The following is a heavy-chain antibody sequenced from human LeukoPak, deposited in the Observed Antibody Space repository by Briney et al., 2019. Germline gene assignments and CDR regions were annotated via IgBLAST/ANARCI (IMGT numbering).Heavy chain of an antibody. J-gene: IGHJ6*02. Sequence: ASGRVSCKASGYTFTSYGISWVRQAPGQGLEWMGWISAYNGNTNYAQKLQGRVTMTTDTSTSTAYMELRSLRSDDTAVYYCASGVCSSTSCSYYGMDVWGQGTTVTVSS. D-gene: IGHD2-2*01. V-gene: IGHV1-18*01. CDR3: ASGVCSSTSCSYYGMDV. CDR1: GYTFTSYG. CDR2: ISAYNGNT.